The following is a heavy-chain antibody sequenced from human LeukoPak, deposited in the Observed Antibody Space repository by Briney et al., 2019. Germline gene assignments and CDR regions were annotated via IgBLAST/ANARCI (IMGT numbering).Heavy chain of an antibody. CDR2: IWYDGSNK. D-gene: IGHD3-22*01. CDR3: ARDRGYYDSSVPFDY. CDR1: GFTFSSYG. V-gene: IGHV3-33*01. J-gene: IGHJ4*02. Sequence: PGGSPRLSCAASGFTFSSYGMHWVRQAPGKGLEWVAVIWYDGSNKYYADSVKGRFTISRDNSKNTLYLQMNSLRAEDTAVYYCARDRGYYDSSVPFDYWGQGTLVTVSS.